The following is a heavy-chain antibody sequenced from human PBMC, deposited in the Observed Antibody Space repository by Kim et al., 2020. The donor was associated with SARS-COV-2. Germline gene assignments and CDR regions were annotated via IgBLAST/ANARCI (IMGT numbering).Heavy chain of an antibody. Sequence: SETLSLTCAVYGGSFSGYYWSWIRQPPGKGLEWIGEINHSGSTNYNPSLKSRVTISVDTSKNQFSLKLSSVTAADTAVYYCARLPNRRDGYNSGYWGQGTLVTVSS. CDR3: ARLPNRRDGYNSGY. CDR2: INHSGST. V-gene: IGHV4-34*01. J-gene: IGHJ4*02. D-gene: IGHD5-12*01. CDR1: GGSFSGYY.